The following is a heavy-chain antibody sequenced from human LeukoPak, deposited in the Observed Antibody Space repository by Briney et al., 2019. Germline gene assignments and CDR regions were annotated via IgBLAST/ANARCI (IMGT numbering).Heavy chain of an antibody. D-gene: IGHD3/OR15-3a*01. CDR2: INHSGST. Sequence: SETLSLTCAVYGGSFSGYYWSWIRQPPGKGLEWIGEINHSGSTNYNPSLKSRVTISVDTSKNQFSLKLSSVTAADTAVYYCARKRRDWLRNTPFFDYWGQGTLVTVSS. CDR3: ARKRRDWLRNTPFFDY. V-gene: IGHV4-34*01. J-gene: IGHJ4*02. CDR1: GGSFSGYY.